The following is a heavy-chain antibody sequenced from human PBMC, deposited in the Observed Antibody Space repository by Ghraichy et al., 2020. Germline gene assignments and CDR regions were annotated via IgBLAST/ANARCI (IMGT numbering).Heavy chain of an antibody. CDR3: ATVPHYDILTGYSDY. Sequence: ASVKVSCKVSGYTLTELSMHWVRQAPGKGLEWMGGFDPEDGETIYAQKFQGRVTMTEDTSTDTAYMELSSLRSEDTAVYYCATVPHYDILTGYSDYWGQGTLVTVSS. V-gene: IGHV1-24*01. J-gene: IGHJ4*02. D-gene: IGHD3-9*01. CDR1: GYTLTELS. CDR2: FDPEDGET.